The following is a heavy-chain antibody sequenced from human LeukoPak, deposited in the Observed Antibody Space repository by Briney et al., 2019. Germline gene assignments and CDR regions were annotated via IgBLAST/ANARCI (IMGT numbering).Heavy chain of an antibody. CDR3: ARTRVDYLYGMDV. J-gene: IGHJ6*02. V-gene: IGHV4-59*08. CDR1: GGSISSYY. CDR2: IYYGGST. Sequence: SDTLSLTCTVSGGSISSYYWSWIRQPPGKGLEWIGYIYYGGSTNYNPSLKSRVTISVDTSKNQFSLKLSSVTAADTAVYYCARTRVDYLYGMDVWGQGTTVTVSS. D-gene: IGHD3-3*01.